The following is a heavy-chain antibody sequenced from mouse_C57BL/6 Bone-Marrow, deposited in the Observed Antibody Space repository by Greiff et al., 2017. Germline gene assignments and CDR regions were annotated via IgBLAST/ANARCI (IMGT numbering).Heavy chain of an antibody. CDR2: ISSGSSTI. CDR3: AIRRGHYYAMDY. V-gene: IGHV5-17*01. CDR1: GFTFSDYG. Sequence: EVHLVESGGGLVKPGGSLKLSCAASGFTFSDYGMHWVRQAPEKGLEWVAYISSGSSTIYYADTVKGRFTISRDNAKNTLFLQMTSLRSEDTAMYYCAIRRGHYYAMDYWGQGTSVTVSS. J-gene: IGHJ4*01. D-gene: IGHD2-12*01.